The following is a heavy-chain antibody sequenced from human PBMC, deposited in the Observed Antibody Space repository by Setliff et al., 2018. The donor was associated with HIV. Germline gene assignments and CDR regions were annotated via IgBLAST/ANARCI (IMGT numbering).Heavy chain of an antibody. D-gene: IGHD6-19*01. Sequence: TSETLSLTCTVSGGSITSSNSYWGWIRQSPGKGLEWIGSIYYNGHTSYNPSLQSRVTISVDTPKNQFSLKLNSVTAADTAVYYCAKDSSGWLGYFDYWGQGTLVTVSS. J-gene: IGHJ4*02. V-gene: IGHV4-39*01. CDR1: GGSITSSNSY. CDR3: AKDSSGWLGYFDY. CDR2: IYYNGHT.